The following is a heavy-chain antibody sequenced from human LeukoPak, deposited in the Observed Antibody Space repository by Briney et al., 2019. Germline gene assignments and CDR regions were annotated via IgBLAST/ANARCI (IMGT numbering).Heavy chain of an antibody. CDR2: ISGSGSYK. D-gene: IGHD6-19*01. V-gene: IGHV3-21*01. J-gene: IGHJ4*02. Sequence: GGSLRLSCAASQFSFSAYAINWVRQAPGKGLEWVSAISGSGSYKYYADSVQGRFTISRDNAKNSLNLQMNSLRVEDTAVYYCTRGGSVPATRSFDYWGQGTLVTVSS. CDR1: QFSFSAYA. CDR3: TRGGSVPATRSFDY.